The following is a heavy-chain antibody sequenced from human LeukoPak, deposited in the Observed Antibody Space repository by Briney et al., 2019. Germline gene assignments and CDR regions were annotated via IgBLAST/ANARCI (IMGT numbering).Heavy chain of an antibody. V-gene: IGHV1-2*02. D-gene: IGHD1-26*01. CDR3: ATMGATTFVH. CDR1: GYTFTEYY. J-gene: IGHJ4*02. Sequence: GASVKVSCKASGYTFTEYYIHWVRQAPGQGLEWLGWINPNSGGTNYAQKLQGRVTMTRDTSIRTVYMEVSRLTSDDTAVYYCATMGATTFVHWGQGTLVTVSS. CDR2: INPNSGGT.